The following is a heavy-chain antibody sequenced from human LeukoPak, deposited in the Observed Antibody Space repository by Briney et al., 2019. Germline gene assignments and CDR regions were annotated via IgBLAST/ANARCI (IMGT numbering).Heavy chain of an antibody. V-gene: IGHV3-23*01. D-gene: IGHD6-13*01. CDR3: AKESQQPPRLYYFDY. J-gene: IGHJ4*02. CDR1: GFTFSSYA. Sequence: GGSLRLSCAASGFTFSSYAMSWVRQAPGKGLEWVSAISGSGGSTYYADSVKGRFTISRDNSKNTLYLQMNSLRAEDTTVYYCAKESQQPPRLYYFDYWGQGTLVTVSS. CDR2: ISGSGGST.